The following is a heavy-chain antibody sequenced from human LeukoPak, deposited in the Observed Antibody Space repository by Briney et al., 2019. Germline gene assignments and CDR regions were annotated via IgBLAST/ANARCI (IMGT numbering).Heavy chain of an antibody. CDR3: ARCSYSGGSCPDY. CDR2: INTDGRST. D-gene: IGHD2-15*01. J-gene: IGHJ4*02. Sequence: GGSLRLTCAASGFTFSTHWMHWVRQAPGKGLVWLSRINTDGRSTGYADSVKGRFTISRDNAKNTLYLQMNSLRAEDTAVYYCARCSYSGGSCPDYWGQGTLVTVSS. CDR1: GFTFSTHW. V-gene: IGHV3-74*01.